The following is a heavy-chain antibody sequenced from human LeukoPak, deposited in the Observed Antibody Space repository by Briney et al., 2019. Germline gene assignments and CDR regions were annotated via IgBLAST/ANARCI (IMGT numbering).Heavy chain of an antibody. CDR3: ARDGSRLDSSGYYIGY. Sequence: SETLSLTCTVSGSSISSYYWSWIRQPPGKGLEWIGYIYYSGSTNYNPSLKSRVTISVDTSKNQFSLKLSSVTAADTAVYYCARDGSRLDSSGYYIGYWGQGTLVTVSS. J-gene: IGHJ4*02. CDR1: GSSISSYY. CDR2: IYYSGST. D-gene: IGHD3-22*01. V-gene: IGHV4-59*01.